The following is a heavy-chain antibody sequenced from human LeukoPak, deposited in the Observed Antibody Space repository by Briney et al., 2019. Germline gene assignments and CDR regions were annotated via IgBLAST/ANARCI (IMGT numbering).Heavy chain of an antibody. V-gene: IGHV3-7*03. CDR1: GFTFSSYT. CDR3: ARGGGLDV. J-gene: IGHJ6*02. Sequence: GGSLRLSCAASGFTFSSYTMSWVRRAPGKGLEWVASINHNGNVNYYVDSVKGRFTISRDNAKNSLYLQMSNLRAEDTAVYFCARGGGLDVWGQGATVTVSS. D-gene: IGHD3-16*01. CDR2: INHNGNVN.